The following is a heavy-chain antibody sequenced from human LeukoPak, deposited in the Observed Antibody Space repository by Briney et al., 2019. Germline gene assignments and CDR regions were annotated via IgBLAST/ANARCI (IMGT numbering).Heavy chain of an antibody. CDR1: GDSISGGLYS. J-gene: IGHJ5*02. D-gene: IGHD2-15*01. V-gene: IGHV4-61*01. CDR2: IYNSGST. CDR3: ARGVLLPLQAGFDP. Sequence: SETLSLTCTVSGDSISGGLYSWSWMRQSPGKGLEWIGCIYNSGSTNYSTTYNPSLKSRVIISVDTSKNQFSLKLSSVTAADTAVYYCARGVLLPLQAGFDPWGQGTLVTVSS.